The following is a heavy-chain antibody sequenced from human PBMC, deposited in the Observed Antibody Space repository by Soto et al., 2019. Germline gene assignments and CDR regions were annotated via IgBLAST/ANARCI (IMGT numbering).Heavy chain of an antibody. V-gene: IGHV3-23*01. J-gene: IGHJ4*02. CDR2: VIGTGIDT. CDR3: AKATRGHCIGAHCYDLDF. CDR1: GFTFTNYA. D-gene: IGHD2-15*01. Sequence: EVQLLESGGGLVQPGGSLRLSCAASGFTFTNYAMNWVRHSPGKGLEWVASVIGTGIDTYHAASVKGRFTISRDNSRNTMYLEMNRLRAEDTAMYHCAKATRGHCIGAHCYDLDFWGQGILVTVS.